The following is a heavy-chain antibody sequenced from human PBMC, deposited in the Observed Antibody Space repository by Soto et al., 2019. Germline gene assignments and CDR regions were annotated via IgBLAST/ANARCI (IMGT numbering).Heavy chain of an antibody. J-gene: IGHJ4*02. D-gene: IGHD2-21*02. CDR3: TTYGTLEVTEVTLEEYSVAF. CDR2: ISNDGRNK. V-gene: IGHV3-30*03. CDR1: GFNFNTYG. Sequence: QVHLVESGGGVVQPGRSLRLSCEVSGFNFNTYGMHWVRQAPGKGLELVAVISNDGRNKYYGDTVKGRFTVSRDNSRRTMYLQRDSLRPEDTAVYYWTTYGTLEVTEVTLEEYSVAFWGQGTLVTV.